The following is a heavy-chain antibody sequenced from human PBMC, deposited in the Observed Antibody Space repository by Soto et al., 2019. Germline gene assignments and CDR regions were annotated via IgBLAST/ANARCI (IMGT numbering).Heavy chain of an antibody. V-gene: IGHV4-4*02. D-gene: IGHD2-2*01. Sequence: PSETLSLTCTVSRGSISSNYWWTWVRQSPEKGLEWIGEIYYSGTTNFSPSFKNRVTMSVDKSKNQFSLKLTSVTAADTGVYYCAVVSGSCSRTTCQIDPWGQGTLVTVSS. J-gene: IGHJ5*02. CDR1: RGSISSNYW. CDR3: AVVSGSCSRTTCQIDP. CDR2: IYYSGTT.